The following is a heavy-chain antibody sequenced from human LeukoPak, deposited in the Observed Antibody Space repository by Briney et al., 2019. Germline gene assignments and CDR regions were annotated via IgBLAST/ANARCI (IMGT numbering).Heavy chain of an antibody. D-gene: IGHD3-22*01. CDR3: ARGLGYYYDSSGYGGFDD. CDR2: ISSSGSTI. Sequence: GSLRLSCAASGFTFSDYYMSWIRQAPGKGLEWVSYISSSGSTIYYADSVKGRFTISRDNAKNSLYLQMNSLRAEDTAVYYCARGLGYYYDSSGYGGFDDWGQGTLVTVSS. V-gene: IGHV3-11*04. CDR1: GFTFSDYY. J-gene: IGHJ4*02.